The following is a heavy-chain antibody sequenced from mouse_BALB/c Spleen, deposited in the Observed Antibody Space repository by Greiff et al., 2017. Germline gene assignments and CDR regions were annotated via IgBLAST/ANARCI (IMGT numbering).Heavy chain of an antibody. J-gene: IGHJ3*01. CDR3: ARDMGYRYALAY. Sequence: VQLQQSGAELVKPGASVKLSCTASGFNIKDTYMHWVKQRPEQGLEWIGRIDPANGNTKYDPKFQGKATITADTSSNTAYLQLSSLTSEDTAVYYCARDMGYRYALAYWGQGTLVTVSA. CDR1: GFNIKDTY. D-gene: IGHD2-14*01. CDR2: IDPANGNT. V-gene: IGHV14-3*02.